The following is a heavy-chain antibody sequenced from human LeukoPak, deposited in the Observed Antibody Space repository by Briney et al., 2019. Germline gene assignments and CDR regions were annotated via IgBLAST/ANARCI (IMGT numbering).Heavy chain of an antibody. CDR3: AKAAVAGNDYYYYGMDV. CDR2: ISSSSSYI. D-gene: IGHD6-19*01. V-gene: IGHV3-21*01. J-gene: IGHJ6*02. Sequence: GGSLRLSCAASGFTFSSYAMNWVRQAPGKGLEWVSSISSSSSYIYYADSVKGRFTISRDNSKNTLYLQMNSLRAEDTAVYYCAKAAVAGNDYYYYGMDVWGQGTTVTVSS. CDR1: GFTFSSYA.